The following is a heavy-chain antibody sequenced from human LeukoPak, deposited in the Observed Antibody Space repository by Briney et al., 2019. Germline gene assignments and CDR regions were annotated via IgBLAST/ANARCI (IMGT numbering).Heavy chain of an antibody. J-gene: IGHJ4*02. CDR3: ARVLYYYDSSGYYSLYFDY. D-gene: IGHD3-22*01. CDR1: GDSIRSGDSY. V-gene: IGHV4-61*08. CDR2: IYYSGST. Sequence: SETLSLTCSVSGDSIRSGDSYWGWIRQPPGKGLEWIGYIYYSGSTNYNPSLKSRVTISVDTSKNQFSLKLSSVTAADTAVYYCARVLYYYDSSGYYSLYFDYWGQGTLVTVSS.